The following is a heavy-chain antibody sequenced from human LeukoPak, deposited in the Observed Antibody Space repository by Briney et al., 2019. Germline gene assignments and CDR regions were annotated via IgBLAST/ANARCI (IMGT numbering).Heavy chain of an antibody. Sequence: GGSLRLSCAASGFTFSSYWMSWVRQAPGKGLEWVANIKQDGSEKYYVDSVKGRFTISRDNAKNSLYLQMNSLRAEDTAVYYCARDWRPSYYDILTGYAHFDYWGQGTLVTVSS. D-gene: IGHD3-9*01. CDR3: ARDWRPSYYDILTGYAHFDY. V-gene: IGHV3-7*01. CDR1: GFTFSSYW. CDR2: IKQDGSEK. J-gene: IGHJ4*02.